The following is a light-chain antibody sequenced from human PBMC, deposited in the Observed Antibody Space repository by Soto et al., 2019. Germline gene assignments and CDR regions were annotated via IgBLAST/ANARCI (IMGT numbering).Light chain of an antibody. Sequence: AIQLTQSPSSLSASVGDRVTITCRASQAIAKDLGWYQQRPGTAPKLLIYAASTSQSGVPSRFSGSGSGTDFTLTISSLQPEDFATCYCLQEHDYPRTFGQGTKVEIK. J-gene: IGKJ2*01. CDR3: LQEHDYPRT. CDR2: AAS. CDR1: QAIAKD. V-gene: IGKV1-6*02.